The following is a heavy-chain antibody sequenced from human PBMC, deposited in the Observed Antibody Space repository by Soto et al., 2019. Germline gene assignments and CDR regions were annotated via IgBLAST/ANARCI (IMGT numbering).Heavy chain of an antibody. CDR1: GGSISSYY. V-gene: IGHV4-59*08. J-gene: IGHJ6*03. Sequence: SETLSLTCTVSGGSISSYYWSWIRQPPGRGLEWIGYIYYSGSTNYNPSLKSRVAISVDTSKNQFSLKLSSVTAADTAVYYCAHRSSADYYYYYYMDVWGKGTTVTVSS. CDR3: AHRSSADYYYYYYMDV. D-gene: IGHD1-26*01. CDR2: IYYSGST.